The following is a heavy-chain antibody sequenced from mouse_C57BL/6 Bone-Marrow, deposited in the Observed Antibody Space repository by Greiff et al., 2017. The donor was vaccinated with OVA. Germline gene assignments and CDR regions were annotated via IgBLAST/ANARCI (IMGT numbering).Heavy chain of an antibody. V-gene: IGHV1-53*01. CDR2: INPSNGGT. CDR1: GYTFTSYW. Sequence: QVQLQQPGPELVKPGASVKLSCKASGYTFTSYWMHWVKQRPGQGLEWIGNINPSNGGTNYNEKFKSKATLTVDKSSSTAYMQLSSLTSEDSAVYYCARFGSSYYWYFDVWGTGTTVTVSS. J-gene: IGHJ1*03. CDR3: ARFGSSYYWYFDV. D-gene: IGHD1-1*01.